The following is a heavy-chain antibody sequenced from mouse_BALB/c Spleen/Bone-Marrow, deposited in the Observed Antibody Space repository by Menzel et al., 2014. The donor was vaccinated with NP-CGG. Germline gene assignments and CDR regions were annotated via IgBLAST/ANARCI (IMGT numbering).Heavy chain of an antibody. V-gene: IGHV4-1*02. Sequence: VQVVESGGGLVQPGGSLKVSCAASGFDFSRYWMSWVRQAPGKGLEWIGEINPDSRTINYTPSLKDKFIISRDNAKNTLYLQMSKVRSEDTALYYCSRLGYYGGFAYWGQGTLVTVSA. J-gene: IGHJ3*01. CDR3: SRLGYYGGFAY. CDR2: INPDSRTI. CDR1: GFDFSRYW. D-gene: IGHD2-3*01.